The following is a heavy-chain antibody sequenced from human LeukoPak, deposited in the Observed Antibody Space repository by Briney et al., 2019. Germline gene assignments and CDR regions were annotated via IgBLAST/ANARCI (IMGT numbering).Heavy chain of an antibody. D-gene: IGHD5-24*01. CDR3: ARVVLGRRWLQSSYYYGMDV. CDR1: GGIFSSYA. Sequence: GASVKVSCKASGGIFSSYAISWVRQAPGQGLEWMGGIIPIFGTPNYAQKFQGRVTITADESTSTAYMELSSLRPEDTAVYYCARVVLGRRWLQSSYYYGMDVWGQGTTVTVSS. J-gene: IGHJ6*02. CDR2: IIPIFGTP. V-gene: IGHV1-69*13.